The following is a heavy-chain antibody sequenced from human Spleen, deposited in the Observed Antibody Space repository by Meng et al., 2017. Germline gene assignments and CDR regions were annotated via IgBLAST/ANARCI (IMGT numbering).Heavy chain of an antibody. CDR3: ARDEDISAAGKLFGDY. D-gene: IGHD6-13*01. Sequence: GELCQSGAEVKEPGASVKVSCKASGYPFPDYWLHWVRRAPGQGLEWMGRINPKSGDTHYAQGFQGRGTMTGDTSISTAYMELSGLRSDDTAMYYCARDEDISAAGKLFGDYWGQGTLVTVSS. CDR2: INPKSGDT. V-gene: IGHV1-2*06. CDR1: GYPFPDYW. J-gene: IGHJ4*02.